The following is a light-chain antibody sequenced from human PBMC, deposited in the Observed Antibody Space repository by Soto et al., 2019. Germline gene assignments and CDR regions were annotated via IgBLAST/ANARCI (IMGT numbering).Light chain of an antibody. CDR2: GAS. V-gene: IGKV3-15*01. J-gene: IGKJ1*01. CDR3: QQCDNWPRT. Sequence: EVVMTQSPATLSVSPGERATLSCRASQSVGNNLAWYQQKPGKAPRLLIHGASTRATGIPPRFSGSGSGTESTLTITSLQSHDLPVYYCQQCDNWPRTSGQGTKVDIQ. CDR1: QSVGNN.